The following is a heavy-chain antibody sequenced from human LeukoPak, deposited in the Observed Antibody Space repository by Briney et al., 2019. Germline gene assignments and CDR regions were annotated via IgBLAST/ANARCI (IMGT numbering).Heavy chain of an antibody. CDR1: GFSMNIGYY. V-gene: IGHV4-38-2*02. D-gene: IGHD2-2*01. CDR3: ARDRRVVPAASAFDI. J-gene: IGHJ3*02. CDR2: IYHSGST. Sequence: SETLSLTCTVSGFSMNIGYYWGWIRQPPGKGLEWIRSIYHSGSTYYNPSLKSRVTISVDTSKNQFSLKLSSVTAADTAVYCCARDRRVVPAASAFDIWGQGTMVTVSS.